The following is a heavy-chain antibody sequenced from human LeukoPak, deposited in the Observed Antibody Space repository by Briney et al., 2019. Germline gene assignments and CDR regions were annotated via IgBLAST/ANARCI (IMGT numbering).Heavy chain of an antibody. V-gene: IGHV1-2*02. J-gene: IGHJ4*02. D-gene: IGHD3-10*01. CDR3: ARGMVRGYHAAGY. Sequence: RGASVKVSCKASGYTFTGYYMHWVRQAPGQGLEWMGWINPNSGGTNYAQKFQGRVTMTRDTSISTAYMELSRLRSDDTAVYYCARGMVRGYHAAGYWGQGTLVTVSS. CDR1: GYTFTGYY. CDR2: INPNSGGT.